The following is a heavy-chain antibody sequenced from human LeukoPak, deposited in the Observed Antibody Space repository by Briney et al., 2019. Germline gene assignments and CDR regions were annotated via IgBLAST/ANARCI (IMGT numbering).Heavy chain of an antibody. J-gene: IGHJ6*02. CDR2: IYHSGST. Sequence: SQTLSLTCAVSGGSISSGGYSWSWIRQPPGKGLEWIGYIYHSGSTYYNPSLKSRVTISVDRSKNQFSLKLSSVTAADTAVYYCARILRHRRYYGMDVWGQGTTVTVSS. CDR3: ARILRHRRYYGMDV. CDR1: GGSISSGGYS. V-gene: IGHV4-30-2*01.